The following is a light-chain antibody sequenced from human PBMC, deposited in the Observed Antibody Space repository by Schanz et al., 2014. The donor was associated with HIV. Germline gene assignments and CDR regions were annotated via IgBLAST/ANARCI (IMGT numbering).Light chain of an antibody. CDR3: SSYANTDTVL. CDR2: EVD. J-gene: IGLJ2*01. V-gene: IGLV2-8*01. Sequence: QSALTQPPSASGSPGQSVTISCTGTSSDVGGHDRVSWYQQYPGKAPKLLIYEVDKRPSGVPDRFSGSKSGNTASLTVSGLQAEDEADYHCSSYANTDTVLFGGGTKLTVL. CDR1: SSDVGGHDR.